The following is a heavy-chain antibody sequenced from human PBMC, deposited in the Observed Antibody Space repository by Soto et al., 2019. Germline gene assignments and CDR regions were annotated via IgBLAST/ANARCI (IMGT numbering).Heavy chain of an antibody. CDR2: IIPIFGTA. Sequence: SVKVSCKASGGTFSSYAISWVRQAPGQGLEWMGGIIPIFGTANYAQKFQGRVTITADKSTSTAYMELSSLRSEDTAVYYCARGYYYDSSGYPRLYYYGMDVWGQGTTVTVSS. CDR1: GGTFSSYA. D-gene: IGHD3-22*01. V-gene: IGHV1-69*06. J-gene: IGHJ6*02. CDR3: ARGYYYDSSGYPRLYYYGMDV.